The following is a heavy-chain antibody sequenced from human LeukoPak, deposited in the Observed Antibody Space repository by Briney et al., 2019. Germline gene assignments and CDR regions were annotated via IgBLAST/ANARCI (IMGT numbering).Heavy chain of an antibody. V-gene: IGHV5-51*01. Sequence: GESLKISCKGSGYSFTSYWIGWVRQMPGKGLEWMGIIYPGDSDTRYSPSFQGQVTISADKSISTAYLQWSSLKASDSAMYYCGRIPAAGSLKGSFDIWGQGTMVTVSS. D-gene: IGHD6-13*01. CDR1: GYSFTSYW. CDR3: GRIPAAGSLKGSFDI. CDR2: IYPGDSDT. J-gene: IGHJ3*02.